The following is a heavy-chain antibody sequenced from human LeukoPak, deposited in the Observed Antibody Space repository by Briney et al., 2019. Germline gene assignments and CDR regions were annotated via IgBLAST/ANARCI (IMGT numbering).Heavy chain of an antibody. CDR3: ASSDSGSYSFWDY. CDR1: GYTFTGYY. V-gene: IGHV1-2*02. CDR2: INPNSGGT. D-gene: IGHD1-26*01. Sequence: SVKVSCKASGYTFTGYYMHWVRQAPGQGLEWMGWINPNSGGTNYAQKFQDRVTMTRDTSISTAYMELSRLRSDDTAVYYCASSDSGSYSFWDYWGQGTLVTVSS. J-gene: IGHJ4*02.